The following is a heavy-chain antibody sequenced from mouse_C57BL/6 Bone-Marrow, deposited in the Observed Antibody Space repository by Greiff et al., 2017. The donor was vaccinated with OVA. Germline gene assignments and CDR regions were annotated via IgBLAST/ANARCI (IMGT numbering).Heavy chain of an antibody. V-gene: IGHV5-15*01. D-gene: IGHD2-5*01. J-gene: IGHJ1*03. CDR2: ISNLAYSS. CDR1: GFTFSDYG. CDR3: ASVYSNYWYFDV. Sequence: EVQRVESGGGLVQPGGSLKLSYAASGFTFSDYGMAWVRQAPRKGPEWVAFISNLAYSSYYADTVTGRFTISRENAKNTLYLEMSSLRSEDTAMYYCASVYSNYWYFDVWGTGTTVTVSS.